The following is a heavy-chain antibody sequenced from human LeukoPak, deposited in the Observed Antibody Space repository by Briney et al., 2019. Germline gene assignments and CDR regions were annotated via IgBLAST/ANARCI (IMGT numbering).Heavy chain of an antibody. CDR1: GFTFSNHA. Sequence: GGSLRLSCAASGFTFSNHAMSWVRQAPGKGLEWVSAISDSTGNTYYADSVKGRFTISRANSKNTVYLQMNSLRAEDTAVYYCAKDPPYYYDSSGYGGGAFDIWGQGTMVTVSS. J-gene: IGHJ3*02. V-gene: IGHV3-23*01. CDR3: AKDPPYYYDSSGYGGGAFDI. D-gene: IGHD3-22*01. CDR2: ISDSTGNT.